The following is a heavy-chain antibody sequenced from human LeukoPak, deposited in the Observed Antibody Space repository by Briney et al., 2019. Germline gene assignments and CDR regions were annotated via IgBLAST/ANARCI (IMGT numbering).Heavy chain of an antibody. Sequence: AETLSLTCTVSGGSIRSYYWSGIRQPPGKVLEWIGYIYYSGSTNYNPSLKSRVTISVDTSKNQFSLKLSSVTAADTAVYYCARISSSWYYFDYWGQGTLVTVSS. J-gene: IGHJ4*02. D-gene: IGHD6-13*01. V-gene: IGHV4-59*01. CDR1: GGSIRSYY. CDR2: IYYSGST. CDR3: ARISSSWYYFDY.